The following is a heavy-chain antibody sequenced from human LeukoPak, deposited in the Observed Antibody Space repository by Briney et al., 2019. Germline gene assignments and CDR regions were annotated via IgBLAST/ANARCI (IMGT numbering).Heavy chain of an antibody. CDR2: ISYDGSNK. Sequence: GGSLRLSCAASGFTFSDYYMSWIRQAPGKGLEWVAVISYDGSNKYYADSVKGRFTISRDNSKNTLYLQMNSLRAEDTAVYYCAKDRSSGWYPIYYYYYGMDVWGQGTTVTVSS. J-gene: IGHJ6*02. D-gene: IGHD6-19*01. CDR3: AKDRSSGWYPIYYYYYGMDV. CDR1: GFTFSDYY. V-gene: IGHV3-30*18.